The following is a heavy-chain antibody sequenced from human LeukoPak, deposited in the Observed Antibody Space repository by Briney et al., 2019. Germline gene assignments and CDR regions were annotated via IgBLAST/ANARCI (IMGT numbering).Heavy chain of an antibody. Sequence: GGSLRLSCAASGFTFSSYSMNWVRQAPGKGLEWVSSSSSSSSYINYADSVKGRFTISRDNAKNSLYLQMNSLRAEDTAVYYCARVVRVDSSGWYRFYYYGMDVWGKGTTVTVSS. V-gene: IGHV3-21*01. CDR1: GFTFSSYS. CDR2: SSSSSSYI. D-gene: IGHD6-19*01. J-gene: IGHJ6*04. CDR3: ARVVRVDSSGWYRFYYYGMDV.